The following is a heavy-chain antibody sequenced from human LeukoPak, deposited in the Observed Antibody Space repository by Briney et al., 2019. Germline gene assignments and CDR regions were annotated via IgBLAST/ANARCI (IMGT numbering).Heavy chain of an antibody. CDR2: IRYDGSNK. D-gene: IGHD6-13*01. V-gene: IGHV3-30*02. Sequence: GGPLRLSCAASGFTFRRYGMLGVPQAPGKGVEGVAFIRYDGSNKYYAASVKGRFTISRDNAKNSLYLQMNSLRAEDTAVYYCARDLDSSTWYRGFDYWGQGTLVTVSS. CDR3: ARDLDSSTWYRGFDY. CDR1: GFTFRRYG. J-gene: IGHJ4*02.